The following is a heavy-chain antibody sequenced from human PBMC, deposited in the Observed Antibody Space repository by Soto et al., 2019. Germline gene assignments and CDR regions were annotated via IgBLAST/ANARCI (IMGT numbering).Heavy chain of an antibody. D-gene: IGHD6-13*01. Sequence: SETLSLTCAVSGVSFTDYYWTLLRQSPEKGLEWIGEINHSGLTNYRPSLKSRVTISVDTSKNQVSLNLNSVTPEDTAVYYCASSSSWPWGNWFDPWGQGTLVTVSS. CDR3: ASSSSWPWGNWFDP. V-gene: IGHV4-34*01. J-gene: IGHJ5*02. CDR1: GVSFTDYY. CDR2: INHSGLT.